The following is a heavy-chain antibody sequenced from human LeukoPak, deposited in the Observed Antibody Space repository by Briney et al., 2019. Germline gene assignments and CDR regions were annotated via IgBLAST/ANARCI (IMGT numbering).Heavy chain of an antibody. V-gene: IGHV3-33*01. D-gene: IGHD1-26*01. Sequence: GRSLRLSCAASGFTFSNYGMHWVRQAPGKGLEWVAVIWYDGSNKYYADSVKGRFTISRDNSKNTLYLQMNSLGAEDTAVYYCATVGGSYNYFDYWGQGTLVTVSS. J-gene: IGHJ4*02. CDR3: ATVGGSYNYFDY. CDR1: GFTFSNYG. CDR2: IWYDGSNK.